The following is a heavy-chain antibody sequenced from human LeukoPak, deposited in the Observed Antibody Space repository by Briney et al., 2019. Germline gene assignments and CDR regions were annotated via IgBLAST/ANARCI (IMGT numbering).Heavy chain of an antibody. J-gene: IGHJ4*02. Sequence: GGALRLSCAASGFTFSSYAMHWVRQAPGKGLEWVAVISYDGSNKYCADSVKGRFTISRDNSKNTLYLQMNSLRAEDTAVYYCARDWSMVRGGIGYWGQGTLVTVSS. D-gene: IGHD3-10*01. CDR3: ARDWSMVRGGIGY. CDR1: GFTFSSYA. V-gene: IGHV3-30-3*01. CDR2: ISYDGSNK.